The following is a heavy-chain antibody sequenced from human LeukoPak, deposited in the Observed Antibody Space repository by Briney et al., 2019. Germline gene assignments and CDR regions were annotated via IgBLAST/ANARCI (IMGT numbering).Heavy chain of an antibody. Sequence: GGSLRRSCAASGFTFSSYSMNWVRQAPGKGLEWVSSISSSSSYIYYADSVKGRFTISRDNAKNSLYLQMNSLRAEDTAVYYCASGRYGSGPPARFDYWGQGTLVTVSS. J-gene: IGHJ4*02. CDR2: ISSSSSYI. V-gene: IGHV3-21*01. D-gene: IGHD3-10*01. CDR3: ASGRYGSGPPARFDY. CDR1: GFTFSSYS.